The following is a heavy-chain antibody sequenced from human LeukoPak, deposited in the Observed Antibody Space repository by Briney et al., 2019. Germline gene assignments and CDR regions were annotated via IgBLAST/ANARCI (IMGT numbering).Heavy chain of an antibody. CDR1: GGTFSSYA. Sequence: ASVKVSCRASGGTFSSYAISWVRQAPGQGLEWMGWISANDGNTDYPQKLQGRVTMTTDTSTSTAYMELRSLRSDDTAVYYCARESHVTREDYWGQGTLVTVSS. D-gene: IGHD3-10*01. CDR2: ISANDGNT. CDR3: ARESHVTREDY. J-gene: IGHJ4*02. V-gene: IGHV1-18*01.